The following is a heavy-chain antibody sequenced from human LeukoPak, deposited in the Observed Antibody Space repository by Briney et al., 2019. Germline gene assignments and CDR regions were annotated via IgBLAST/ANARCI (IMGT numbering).Heavy chain of an antibody. CDR2: IYHSGNT. CDR1: GGPVSSSSYY. Sequence: PSETLSLTCTVSGGPVSSSSYYWGWIRQPPGKGLEWIGSIYHSGNTYYNPSLQIRVTITVDTSQNQFSLKLSSVPAHDTAVYCCARQWEDISGWYRGFDMWGQGTMVTVSS. J-gene: IGHJ3*02. CDR3: ARQWEDISGWYRGFDM. D-gene: IGHD6-19*01. V-gene: IGHV4-39*01.